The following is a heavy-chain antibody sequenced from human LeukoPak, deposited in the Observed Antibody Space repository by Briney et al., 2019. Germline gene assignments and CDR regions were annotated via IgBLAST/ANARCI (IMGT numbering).Heavy chain of an antibody. CDR3: ARGSDDFWSGYSPSY. CDR1: GYTFTGYY. D-gene: IGHD3-3*01. CDR2: INPNSGGT. J-gene: IGHJ4*02. V-gene: IGHV1-2*02. Sequence: ASVKVSCKASGYTFTGYYKHWVRQAPGQGLEWMGWINPNSGGTNYAQKFQGRVTMTRDTSISTAYMELSRLRSDDTAVYYCARGSDDFWSGYSPSYWGQGTLVTVS.